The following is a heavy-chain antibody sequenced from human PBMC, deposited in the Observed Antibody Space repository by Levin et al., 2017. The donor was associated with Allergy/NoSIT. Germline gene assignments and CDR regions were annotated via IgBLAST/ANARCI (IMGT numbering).Heavy chain of an antibody. D-gene: IGHD4-23*01. CDR2: IIPIFGTA. J-gene: IGHJ3*02. V-gene: IGHV1-69*13. CDR3: AYSMSSPFGGAFDI. CDR1: GGTFSSYA. Sequence: EASVKVSCKASGGTFSSYAISWVRQAPGQGLEWMGGIIPIFGTANYAQKFQGRVTITADESTSTAYMELSSLRSEDTAVYYCAYSMSSPFGGAFDIWGQGTMVTVSS.